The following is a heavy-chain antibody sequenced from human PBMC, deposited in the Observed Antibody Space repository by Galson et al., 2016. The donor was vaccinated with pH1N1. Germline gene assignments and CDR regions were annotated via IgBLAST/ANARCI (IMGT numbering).Heavy chain of an antibody. Sequence: ETLSLPCTVPGGSISSYYWSWIRQPAGKGLEWIGRIYSSGSTNYNPSLKSRVTMSVDTSKNQFSLKLSSVTAADTAVYYCARDHGFGSENMGDWFDPWGQGTLVTVSS. J-gene: IGHJ5*02. V-gene: IGHV4-4*07. CDR2: IYSSGST. CDR1: GGSISSYY. CDR3: ARDHGFGSENMGDWFDP. D-gene: IGHD3-10*01.